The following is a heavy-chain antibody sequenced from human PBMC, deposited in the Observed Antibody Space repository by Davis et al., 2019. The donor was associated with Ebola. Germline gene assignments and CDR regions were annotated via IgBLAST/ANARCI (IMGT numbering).Heavy chain of an antibody. CDR2: ISYDGSNK. Sequence: GGSLRLSCVASGFTFNTYAMHWVRQAPGKGLEWVAVISYDGSNKYYADSVKGRFTISRDNSKNTLYLQMNSLRAEDTAVYYCARGKTIFGVVSYYFDYWGQGTLVTVSS. J-gene: IGHJ4*02. D-gene: IGHD3-3*01. CDR1: GFTFNTYA. CDR3: ARGKTIFGVVSYYFDY. V-gene: IGHV3-30-3*01.